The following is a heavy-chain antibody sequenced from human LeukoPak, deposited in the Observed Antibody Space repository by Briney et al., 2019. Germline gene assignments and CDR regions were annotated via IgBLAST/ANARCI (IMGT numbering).Heavy chain of an antibody. J-gene: IGHJ2*01. Sequence: SETLSLTCTVSGGSISSYYWSWIRQPPGKGLEWIGYIYYSGSTNYNPSRKSRVTISVDTSKNQFSLKLSSVTAADTAVYYCARVYYSNSYDYWYFDLCGRGTLVTVSS. D-gene: IGHD6-13*01. CDR1: GGSISSYY. V-gene: IGHV4-59*01. CDR2: IYYSGST. CDR3: ARVYYSNSYDYWYFDL.